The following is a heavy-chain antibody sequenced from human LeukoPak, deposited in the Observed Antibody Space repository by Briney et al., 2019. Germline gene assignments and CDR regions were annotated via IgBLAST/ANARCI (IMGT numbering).Heavy chain of an antibody. CDR3: ARDLKELGYCSSTSCLSNWFDP. J-gene: IGHJ5*02. V-gene: IGHV4-4*07. D-gene: IGHD2-2*01. CDR1: GGSISSYY. CDR2: IYTSGST. Sequence: SETLSLTCTVSGGSISSYYWSWIRQPAGKGLEWIGRIYTSGSTNYNPSLKSRVTMSVDTSKNQFSLKLSSVTAADTAVCYCARDLKELGYCSSTSCLSNWFDPWGQGTLVTVSS.